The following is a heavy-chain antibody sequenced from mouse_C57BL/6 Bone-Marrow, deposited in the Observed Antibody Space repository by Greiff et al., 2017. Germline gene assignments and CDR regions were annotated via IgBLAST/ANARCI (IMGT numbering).Heavy chain of an antibody. D-gene: IGHD1-1*01. CDR2: IDPANGNT. V-gene: IGHV14-3*01. CDR1: GFNIKNTY. Sequence: VQLKQSVAELVRPGASVKLSCPASGFNIKNTYMHWVKQRPEQGLEWIGRIDPANGNTKYAPKFQGKATITADTTSNTAYLQLSSLTSADTAIYYCARFGSSKGYCDVWGTGTTVTVSS. CDR3: ARFGSSKGYCDV. J-gene: IGHJ1*03.